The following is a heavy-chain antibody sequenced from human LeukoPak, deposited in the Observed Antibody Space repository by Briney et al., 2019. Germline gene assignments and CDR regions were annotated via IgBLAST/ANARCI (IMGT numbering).Heavy chain of an antibody. J-gene: IGHJ4*02. Sequence: SETLSLTCTVYSGSFSGYYWSWIRLPPGKGLEWIGEIKDGGITNYNPSLRSRVTIPKDTSNNQLSLKLHSATAADTAVYYCVRGFSGVVGDHWGQGSLVTVSS. CDR1: SGSFSGYY. V-gene: IGHV4-34*01. CDR3: VRGFSGVVGDH. CDR2: IKDGGIT. D-gene: IGHD3-10*01.